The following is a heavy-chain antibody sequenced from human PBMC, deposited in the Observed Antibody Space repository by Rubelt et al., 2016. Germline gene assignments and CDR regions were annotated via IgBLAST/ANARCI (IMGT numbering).Heavy chain of an antibody. J-gene: IGHJ6*03. CDR3: ARHLNYGDSRHYMDV. Sequence: QVQLQESGPGLVKPSETLSLTCTVSGYSISSGYYWGWIRQPPGKGLEWIGSIYHSGSTYYNPSLKSRVTISVDTSKNQVSLKLSSVTAADTAVYYCARHLNYGDSRHYMDVWGKGTTVTVSS. CDR1: GYSISSGYY. CDR2: IYHSGST. D-gene: IGHD4-17*01. V-gene: IGHV4-38-2*02.